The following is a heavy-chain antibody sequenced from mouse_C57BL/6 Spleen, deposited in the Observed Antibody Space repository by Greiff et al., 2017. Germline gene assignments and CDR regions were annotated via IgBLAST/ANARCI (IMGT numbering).Heavy chain of an antibody. V-gene: IGHV5-17*01. Sequence: EVQGVESGGGLVKPGGSLKLSCAASGFTFSDYGMHWVRQAPEKGLEWVAYISSGSSTIYYADTVKGRFTISRDNAKNTLFLQMTSLRSEDTAMYYCARGAGTLYYYAMDYWGQGTSVTVSS. D-gene: IGHD4-1*01. CDR3: ARGAGTLYYYAMDY. CDR2: ISSGSSTI. CDR1: GFTFSDYG. J-gene: IGHJ4*01.